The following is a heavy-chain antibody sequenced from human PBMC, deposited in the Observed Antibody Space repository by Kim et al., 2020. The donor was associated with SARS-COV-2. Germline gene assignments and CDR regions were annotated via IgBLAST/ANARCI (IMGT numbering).Heavy chain of an antibody. CDR3: ARGGTFDY. J-gene: IGHJ4*02. D-gene: IGHD1-7*01. CDR1: GFTFSNYG. Sequence: GGSLRLSCAASGFTFSNYGMHWVRQAPGKGLEWVALIWFDGTKEDYADSVKGRFTISRDNSKNTLYLQMSSLRVEDTAVYYCARGGTFDYWGQGTLVTVS. V-gene: IGHV3-33*01. CDR2: IWFDGTKE.